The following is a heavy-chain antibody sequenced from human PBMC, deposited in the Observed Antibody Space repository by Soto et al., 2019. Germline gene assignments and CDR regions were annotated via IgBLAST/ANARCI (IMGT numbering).Heavy chain of an antibody. Sequence: QVQLQQWGAGLLKPSETLSLTCAVYGGSFSGYYWNWIRQPPGKGLEWIGEINHSGSTNYNPSLKGRVTLSVDTSKNPFSLKLSSVTAADRAVYYCARGWGRIFDYWGQGTLVTVSS. D-gene: IGHD7-27*01. CDR1: GGSFSGYY. V-gene: IGHV4-34*01. CDR2: INHSGST. J-gene: IGHJ4*02. CDR3: ARGWGRIFDY.